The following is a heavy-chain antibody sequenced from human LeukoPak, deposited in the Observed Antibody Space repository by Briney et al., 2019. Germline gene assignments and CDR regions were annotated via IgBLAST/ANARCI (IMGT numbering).Heavy chain of an antibody. D-gene: IGHD6-19*01. CDR1: GGSISSSSYY. V-gene: IGHV4-39*01. CDR3: ARKLLEEQWLAFHYYMDV. CDR2: IYYSGSI. J-gene: IGHJ6*03. Sequence: SETLSLTCTVSGGSISSSSYYWGWIRQPPGKGLEWIGSIYYSGSIYYNPSLKSRVTISVDTSKNQFSLKLSSVTAADTAVYYCARKLLEEQWLAFHYYMDVWGKGTTVTVSS.